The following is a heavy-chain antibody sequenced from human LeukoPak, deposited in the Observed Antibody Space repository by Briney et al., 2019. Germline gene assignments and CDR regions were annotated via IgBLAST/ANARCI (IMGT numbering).Heavy chain of an antibody. Sequence: PGGSLRLSCAASGFTFDDYAMHWVPQAPGKGLEWVSLISWDGGSTYYADSAKGRFTISRDDSKNSLYLQMNSLRAEDTALYYCAKEGYCSSTSCYGLDYWGQGTLVTVSS. CDR1: GFTFDDYA. CDR3: AKEGYCSSTSCYGLDY. D-gene: IGHD2-2*01. V-gene: IGHV3-43D*03. J-gene: IGHJ4*02. CDR2: ISWDGGST.